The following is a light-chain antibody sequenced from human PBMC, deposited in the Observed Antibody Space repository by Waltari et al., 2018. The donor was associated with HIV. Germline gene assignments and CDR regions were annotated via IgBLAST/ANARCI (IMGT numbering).Light chain of an antibody. CDR3: LLSYGNSRAGV. CDR2: DTT. CDR1: TAAVSSAHN. Sequence: QAVVTQEPSLTVSPGGTVTLTCGASTAAVSSAHNPYWFQQKPGQAPRTLIYDTTNRHSWTPARFSGSQLGDKAVLTLSGAQPEDEAQYYCLLSYGNSRAGVFGGGTKLTVL. V-gene: IGLV7-46*01. J-gene: IGLJ3*02.